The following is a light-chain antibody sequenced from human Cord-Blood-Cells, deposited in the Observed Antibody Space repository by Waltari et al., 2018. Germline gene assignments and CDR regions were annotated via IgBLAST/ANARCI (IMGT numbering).Light chain of an antibody. CDR3: CSYAGSSTLV. Sequence: QSALTQPASVSGSPGQSITISCTGTSSDVGSYNLVSWYQQHPGKAPKLMIYEVSKRPAGFSDRCSGSKSGNTASLTSSGLQAEDEADYYCCSYAGSSTLVFGGGTKLTVL. CDR2: EVS. CDR1: SSDVGSYNL. J-gene: IGLJ2*01. V-gene: IGLV2-23*02.